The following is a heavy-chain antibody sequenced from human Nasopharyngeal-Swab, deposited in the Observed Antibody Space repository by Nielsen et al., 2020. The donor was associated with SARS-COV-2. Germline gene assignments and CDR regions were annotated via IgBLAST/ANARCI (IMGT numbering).Heavy chain of an antibody. CDR3: ATSVPSLSQVYYYYGMDV. D-gene: IGHD2-2*01. CDR1: GGSISSYY. Sequence: SETLSLTCTVSGGSISSYYWSWIRQPPGKGLEWIGYIYYSGSTNYNPSLKSRVTISVDTSKNQFSLKLSSVTAADTAVYYRATSVPSLSQVYYYYGMDVWGQGTTVTVSS. J-gene: IGHJ6*02. CDR2: IYYSGST. V-gene: IGHV4-59*08.